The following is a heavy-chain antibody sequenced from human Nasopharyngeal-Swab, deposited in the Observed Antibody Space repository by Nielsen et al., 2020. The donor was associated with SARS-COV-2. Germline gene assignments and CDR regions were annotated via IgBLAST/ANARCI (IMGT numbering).Heavy chain of an antibody. Sequence: GESLRLSCAASGFTVSSNYMSWVRQAPGKGLEWVSVIYSGGSTYYADSVKGRFTISRDNSKNTLYLQMNSLRAEDTAVYYCARPTYYDYYGMDVWGQGTTVTVSS. CDR3: ARPTYYDYYGMDV. J-gene: IGHJ6*02. CDR1: GFTVSSNY. CDR2: IYSGGST. D-gene: IGHD3-3*01. V-gene: IGHV3-53*01.